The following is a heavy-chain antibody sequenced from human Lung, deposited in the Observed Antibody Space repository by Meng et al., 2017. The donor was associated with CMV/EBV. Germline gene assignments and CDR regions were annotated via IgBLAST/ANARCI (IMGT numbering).Heavy chain of an antibody. J-gene: IGHJ6*02. D-gene: IGHD2-2*01. CDR2: ISFDGNEK. Sequence: GGSLRLSCAASGFTFSDYGVHWVRQAPGKGLEWVTVISFDGNEKYYAVSVKGRFTISRDNSKNTLSLQMNSLRPEDTAVYYCARAMRGPYCTSTTCPTANYYNYGMDVWXQGTTVXVSS. V-gene: IGHV3-30*04. CDR3: ARAMRGPYCTSTTCPTANYYNYGMDV. CDR1: GFTFSDYG.